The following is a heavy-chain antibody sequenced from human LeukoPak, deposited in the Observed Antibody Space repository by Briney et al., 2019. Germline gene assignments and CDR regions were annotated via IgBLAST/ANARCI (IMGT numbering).Heavy chain of an antibody. J-gene: IGHJ4*02. Sequence: GGSLRLSCAASGFTFSSNYMSWVRQAPGKGLEWVSVIYSGGSTYYADSVKGRFTISRDNSKNTLYLQMNSLRAEDTAVYYCARAARLLWFGELSTPYYFDYWGQGTLVTVSS. D-gene: IGHD3-10*01. CDR2: IYSGGST. V-gene: IGHV3-66*01. CDR3: ARAARLLWFGELSTPYYFDY. CDR1: GFTFSSNY.